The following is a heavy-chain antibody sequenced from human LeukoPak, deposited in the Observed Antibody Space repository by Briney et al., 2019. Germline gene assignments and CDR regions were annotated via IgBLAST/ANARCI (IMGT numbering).Heavy chain of an antibody. CDR2: INHSGST. V-gene: IGHV4-34*01. J-gene: IGHJ6*02. CDR1: GGSFSGYY. Sequence: PSETLSLTCAVYGGSFSGYYWSWIRQPPGKGLEWIGEINHSGSTNYNPSLKSRVTISVDTSKNQFSLKLSSVTAADTAVYYCARGIAAVLGDTPDYYYGMDVWGQGTTVTVSS. D-gene: IGHD6-13*01. CDR3: ARGIAAVLGDTPDYYYGMDV.